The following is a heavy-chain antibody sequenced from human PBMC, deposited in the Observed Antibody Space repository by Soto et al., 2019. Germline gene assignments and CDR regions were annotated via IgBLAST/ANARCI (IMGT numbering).Heavy chain of an antibody. V-gene: IGHV4-31*11. CDR2: RSHRGNT. Sequence: PSETLSLTCGVSGVFISSDAYYWSWIRQHPRKGLEWIGYRSHRGNTYYNPSLTSRVTISVDTSKNQFSLKLSSVTAADTAVYYCSRWAEADDGWFDPGGQGTLVTVSS. J-gene: IGHJ5*02. CDR3: SRWAEADDGWFDP. D-gene: IGHD6-13*01. CDR1: GVFISSDAYY.